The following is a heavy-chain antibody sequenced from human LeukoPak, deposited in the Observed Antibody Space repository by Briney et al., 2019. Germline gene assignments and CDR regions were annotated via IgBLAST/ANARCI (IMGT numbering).Heavy chain of an antibody. J-gene: IGHJ5*02. D-gene: IGHD5-12*01. CDR3: AKDYSGYDNWFDP. V-gene: IGHV3-23*01. CDR1: GYTFSTYG. CDR2: ISGSGGST. Sequence: GGSLRLSCAASGYTFSTYGMSWVRKAPGKGLEWVSAISGSGGSTYYADSVKGRFTISRDNSKNTLYLQMNSLRAEDTAVYYCAKDYSGYDNWFDPWGQGTLVTVSS.